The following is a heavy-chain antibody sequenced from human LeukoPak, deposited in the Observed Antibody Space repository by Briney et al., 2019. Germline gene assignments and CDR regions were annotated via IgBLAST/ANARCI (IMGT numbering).Heavy chain of an antibody. D-gene: IGHD3-3*01. CDR3: AKDKGLTYYDFWSGYYMGALDY. CDR1: GFTFSSYA. Sequence: QPGGSLRLSCAASGFTFSSYAMSWVRQAPGRGLEWVSAISGSGGSTYYADSVKGRFTISRDNSKNTLYLQMNSLRAEDTAVYYCAKDKGLTYYDFWSGYYMGALDYWGQGTLVTVSS. CDR2: ISGSGGST. J-gene: IGHJ4*02. V-gene: IGHV3-23*01.